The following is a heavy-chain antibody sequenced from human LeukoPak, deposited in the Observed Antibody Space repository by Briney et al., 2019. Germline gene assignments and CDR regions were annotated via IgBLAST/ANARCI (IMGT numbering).Heavy chain of an antibody. CDR3: ARDKPPPYYYDSSGISDY. Sequence: PGGSLRLSCAASGFTFSSYGMHWVRQAPGKGLEWVAVIWYDGSNKYYADSVKGRFTISRDNSKNTLYLQMNSLRAEDTAVYYCARDKPPPYYYDSSGISDYWGQGTLVTVSS. CDR1: GFTFSSYG. CDR2: IWYDGSNK. V-gene: IGHV3-33*01. D-gene: IGHD3-22*01. J-gene: IGHJ4*02.